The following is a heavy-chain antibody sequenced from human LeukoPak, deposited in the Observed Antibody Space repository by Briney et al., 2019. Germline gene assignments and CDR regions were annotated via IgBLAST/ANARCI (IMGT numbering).Heavy chain of an antibody. V-gene: IGHV3-9*01. J-gene: IGHJ4*02. CDR1: GFTFDDYA. CDR3: AKASLAWGIAVAEYYFDY. CDR2: IRWNSGSI. D-gene: IGHD6-19*01. Sequence: GGSLRLSCAASGFTFDDYAMHWVRQAPGKGLEWVSGIRWNSGSIGYADSVKGRFTISRDNAKNSLYLQMNSLRAEDTALYYCAKASLAWGIAVAEYYFDYWGQGTLVTVSS.